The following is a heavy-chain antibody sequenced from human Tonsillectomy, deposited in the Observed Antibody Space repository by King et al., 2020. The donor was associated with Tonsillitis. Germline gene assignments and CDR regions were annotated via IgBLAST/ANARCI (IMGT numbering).Heavy chain of an antibody. Sequence: VPLLASWVVLVPPCLSLRLSFAASGFTFYDYSMPWVRHSPWPGLEWVSGISWNSGSIGYADSVKGRFTLSRDNAQNSLYLQMNSLRAEDTALYDCAKERGGGPAAREGDDGGKGTRGT. V-gene: IGHV3-9*01. J-gene: IGHJ4*02. D-gene: IGHD6-25*01. CDR3: AKERGGGPAAREGDD. CDR2: ISWNSGSI. CDR1: GFTFYDYS.